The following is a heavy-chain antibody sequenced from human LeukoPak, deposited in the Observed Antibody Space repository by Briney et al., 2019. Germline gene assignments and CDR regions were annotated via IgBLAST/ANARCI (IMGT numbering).Heavy chain of an antibody. D-gene: IGHD6-6*01. V-gene: IGHV3-11*06. CDR1: GFTFSDYY. Sequence: PGGSLRLSCAASGFTFSDYYMSWIRQAPGKGLEWVSYISSSSSYTNYADSVKGRFTISRDNAKNSLYLQMNSLRAEDTAVYYCARSGSSSPNNWFDPWAREPWSPSPQ. CDR2: ISSSSSYT. CDR3: ARSGSSSPNNWFDP. J-gene: IGHJ5*02.